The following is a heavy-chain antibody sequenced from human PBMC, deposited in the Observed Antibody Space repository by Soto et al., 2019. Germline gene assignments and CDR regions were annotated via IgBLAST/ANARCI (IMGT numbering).Heavy chain of an antibody. Sequence: PSETLCLTCAVYGGTVNGYYWNWIRQPPGKGLEWIGEINHTGGTHYNPSLKSRGTMSVDTSKNQFSLRLSSVTAADTAIYYCATRITVFGLLIPPFDPWGQGTQVTVSS. CDR1: GGTVNGYY. CDR3: ATRITVFGLLIPPFDP. CDR2: INHTGGT. D-gene: IGHD3-3*01. J-gene: IGHJ5*02. V-gene: IGHV4-34*08.